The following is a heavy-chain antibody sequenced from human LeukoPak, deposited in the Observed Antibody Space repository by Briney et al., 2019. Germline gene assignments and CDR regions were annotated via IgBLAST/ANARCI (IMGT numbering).Heavy chain of an antibody. CDR2: INPNSGGT. CDR1: GYTFTSYA. J-gene: IGHJ4*02. Sequence: ASVKVSCKASGYTFTSYAMNWVRQAPGQGLEWMGWINPNSGGTNYAQKFQGRVTMTRDTSISTAYMELSRLRSDDTAVYYCARARSIAARHFDYWGQGTLVTVSS. D-gene: IGHD6-6*01. CDR3: ARARSIAARHFDY. V-gene: IGHV1-2*02.